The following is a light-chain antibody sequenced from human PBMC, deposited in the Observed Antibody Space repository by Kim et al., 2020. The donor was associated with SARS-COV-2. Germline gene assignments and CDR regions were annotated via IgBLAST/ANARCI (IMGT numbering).Light chain of an antibody. J-gene: IGKJ1*01. CDR2: KAS. Sequence: SVGDRVTTPCRASHSISTWLAWYQQRVGKAPKLLIYKASRLEDGVPPRFSGSGSGTEFTLTISSLQPDDFATYYSQQYNTYPWTFGQGTKVDIK. V-gene: IGKV1-5*03. CDR3: QQYNTYPWT. CDR1: HSISTW.